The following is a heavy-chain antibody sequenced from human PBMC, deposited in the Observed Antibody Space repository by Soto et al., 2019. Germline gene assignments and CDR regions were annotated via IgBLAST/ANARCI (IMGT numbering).Heavy chain of an antibody. V-gene: IGHV4-34*01. CDR2: INHSGST. CDR3: AREGGATHHFDY. CDR1: GWSFSGYY. D-gene: IGHD1-26*01. Sequence: PXETLSLTCAVYGWSFSGYYWSWIRQPPGKGLEWIGEINHSGSTNYNPSLKSRVTISVDTSKNQFSLKLSSVTAADTAVYYCAREGGATHHFDYWGQGTLVTVSS. J-gene: IGHJ4*02.